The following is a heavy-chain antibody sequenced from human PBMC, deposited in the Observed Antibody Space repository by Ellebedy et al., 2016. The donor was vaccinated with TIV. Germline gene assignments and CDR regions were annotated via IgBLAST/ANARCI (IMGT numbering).Heavy chain of an antibody. J-gene: IGHJ5*02. D-gene: IGHD3-9*01. Sequence: GESLKISCAASGFTFSSYSMNWVRQAPGKGLEWVSSISSSSSYIYYADSVKGRFTISRDNAKNSLYLQMNSLRAEDTAVYYCARGNRKGRYGNWFDPWGQGTLVTVSS. CDR3: ARGNRKGRYGNWFDP. V-gene: IGHV3-21*01. CDR2: ISSSSSYI. CDR1: GFTFSSYS.